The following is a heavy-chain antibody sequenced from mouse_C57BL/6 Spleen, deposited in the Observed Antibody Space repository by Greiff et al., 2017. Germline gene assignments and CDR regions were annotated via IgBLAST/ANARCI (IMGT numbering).Heavy chain of an antibody. V-gene: IGHV2-5*01. J-gene: IGHJ2*01. CDR3: AKNSYGSSYCFDY. Sequence: VQLQQSGPGLVQPSQSLSITCTVSGFSLTSYGVHWVRQSPGKGLEWLGVIWRGGSTDYNAAFMSRLSITKDNSKSQVFFKMNSLQADDTAIYYCAKNSYGSSYCFDYWGQGTTLTVSS. CDR2: IWRGGST. CDR1: GFSLTSYG. D-gene: IGHD1-1*01.